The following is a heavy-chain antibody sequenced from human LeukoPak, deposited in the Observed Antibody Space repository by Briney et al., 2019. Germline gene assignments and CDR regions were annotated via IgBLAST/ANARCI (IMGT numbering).Heavy chain of an antibody. J-gene: IGHJ4*02. CDR1: GFTFNNYW. Sequence: GGSLRLSCAASGFTFNNYWMHWVRQVPGKGLVWVSRINSDASRTSYVDSAKGRFTISRDNAKNTLFLQMDSLRAEDTAVYYCARGNFYSASGSSPLDYWGQGTVVTVSS. D-gene: IGHD3-10*01. CDR2: INSDASRT. CDR3: ARGNFYSASGSSPLDY. V-gene: IGHV3-74*01.